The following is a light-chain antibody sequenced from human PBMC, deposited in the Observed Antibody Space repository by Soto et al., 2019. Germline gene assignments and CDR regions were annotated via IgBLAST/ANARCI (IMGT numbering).Light chain of an antibody. CDR1: GSNIGSNY. J-gene: IGLJ3*02. V-gene: IGLV1-47*01. CDR3: AAWDDSLSGPV. CDR2: RNN. Sequence: QSVLTQPPSASGTPGQRVTISCSGSGSNIGSNYVYWYQQLPGTAPKLLIYRNNQRPSGVPDRFSGSKSGTSASLAISGLRSEDDADYYCAAWDDSLSGPVFGGGTQLTVL.